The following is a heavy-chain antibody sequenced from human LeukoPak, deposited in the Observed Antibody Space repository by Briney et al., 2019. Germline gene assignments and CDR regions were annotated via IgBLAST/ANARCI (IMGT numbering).Heavy chain of an antibody. CDR2: ISWDGGST. CDR1: GFTFDDYT. V-gene: IGHV3-43*01. J-gene: IGHJ4*02. CDR3: AKDIGSGWTIFDY. D-gene: IGHD6-19*01. Sequence: PGGSLRLSCAASGFTFDDYTMHWVRQAPGKGLEWVSLISWDGGSTYYADSVKGRFTISRDNSKNSLYLQMNSLRTEDTALYYCAKDIGSGWTIFDYWGQGTLVTVSS.